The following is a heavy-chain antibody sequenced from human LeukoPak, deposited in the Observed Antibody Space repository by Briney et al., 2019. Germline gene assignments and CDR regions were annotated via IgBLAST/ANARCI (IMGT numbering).Heavy chain of an antibody. J-gene: IGHJ4*02. CDR3: AKVVRGDTMKIVVITTGEAYFDY. D-gene: IGHD3-22*01. Sequence: GGSLRLSCAASGFTFSRYAMSWVRQAPGTGLEWVSAICGSGGSTYYADSVKGRFTISRDNSKSTLYLQMNSLRAEDTAVYYCAKVVRGDTMKIVVITTGEAYFDYWGQGTLVTVSS. CDR2: ICGSGGST. V-gene: IGHV3-23*01. CDR1: GFTFSRYA.